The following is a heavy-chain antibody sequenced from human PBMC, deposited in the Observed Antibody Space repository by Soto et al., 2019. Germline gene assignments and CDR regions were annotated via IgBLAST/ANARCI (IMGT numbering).Heavy chain of an antibody. CDR1: GDSISSGGYY. CDR2: VHPSGSI. CDR3: VRGTDPYKCGF. D-gene: IGHD6-25*01. V-gene: IGHV4-31*03. J-gene: IGHJ4*02. Sequence: QVQLQESGPGLVKPSQTLSLTCTVSGDSISSGGYYWSWIRQHPGKGLEWIGHVHPSGSIYYNPSLKSRLTMSIDTSKSQVSLQLSSVTVADTAVYYCVRGTDPYKCGFWGQGTLVTVSS.